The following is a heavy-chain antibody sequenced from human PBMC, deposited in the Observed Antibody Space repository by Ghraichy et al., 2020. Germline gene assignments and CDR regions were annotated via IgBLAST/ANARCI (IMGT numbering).Heavy chain of an antibody. CDR2: IYYSGST. CDR1: GGSISSYY. Sequence: SETLSLTCTVSGGSISSYYWSWIRQPPGQGLEWIGYIYYSGSTNYNPSLKSRVTISVDTSKNQFSLKLSSVTAADTAVYYCARAAIDNWFDPWGQGTLVTVSS. V-gene: IGHV4-59*01. D-gene: IGHD2-2*02. CDR3: ARAAIDNWFDP. J-gene: IGHJ5*02.